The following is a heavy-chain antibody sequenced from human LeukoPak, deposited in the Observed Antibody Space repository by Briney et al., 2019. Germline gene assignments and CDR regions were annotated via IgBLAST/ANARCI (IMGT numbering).Heavy chain of an antibody. CDR3: ARGTGWELSFDY. CDR1: GFTFSTYA. Sequence: GGSLRLSCAASGFTFSTYAMSWVRQALGKGLEWVSAISGDGGTIYYADSMKGRFTISRDNSKNTLYLQMNSLRAEDTAVYYCARGTGWELSFDYWGQGTLVTVSS. V-gene: IGHV3-23*01. J-gene: IGHJ4*02. CDR2: ISGDGGTI. D-gene: IGHD1-26*01.